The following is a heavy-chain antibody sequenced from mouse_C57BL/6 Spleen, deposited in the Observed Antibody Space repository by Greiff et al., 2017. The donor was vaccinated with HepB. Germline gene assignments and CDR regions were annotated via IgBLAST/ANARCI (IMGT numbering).Heavy chain of an antibody. V-gene: IGHV1-22*01. D-gene: IGHD1-1*01. J-gene: IGHJ4*01. CDR1: GYTFTDYN. CDR2: INPNNGGT. CDR3: ARSLYYGSSPHAMDY. Sequence: VQLQQSGPELVKPGASVKMSCKASGYTFTDYNMHWVKQSHGKSLEWIGYINPNNGGTSYNQKFKGKATLTVNKSSSTAYMELRSLTSEDSAVYYCARSLYYGSSPHAMDYWGQGTSVTVSS.